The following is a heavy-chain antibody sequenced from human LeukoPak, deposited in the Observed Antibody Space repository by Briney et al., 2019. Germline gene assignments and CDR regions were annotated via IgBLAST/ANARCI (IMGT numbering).Heavy chain of an antibody. Sequence: SETLSLTCAVYGGSFSGYYWSWLRQPPGKGLEWIGEINHSGSTNYNPSLKSRVTISVDTSKNQFSLKLSSVTAADTAVYYCARLSRSGYYGSGSYYYFDYWGQGTLVTVSS. V-gene: IGHV4-34*01. D-gene: IGHD3-10*01. CDR3: ARLSRSGYYGSGSYYYFDY. CDR1: GGSFSGYY. J-gene: IGHJ4*02. CDR2: INHSGST.